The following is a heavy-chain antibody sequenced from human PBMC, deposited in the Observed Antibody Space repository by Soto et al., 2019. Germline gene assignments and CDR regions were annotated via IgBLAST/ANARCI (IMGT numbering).Heavy chain of an antibody. D-gene: IGHD3-22*01. CDR2: ISYDGTNK. Sequence: GGSLRLSCAASGFTFRSYDMHWVRQAPGKGLEWVALISYDGTNKYYADSVKGQFTISRDNSKNTLYLQMNSLRPEDTAVYYCAKPHISGYYLSDAFDMWGQGTMVTVSS. J-gene: IGHJ3*02. V-gene: IGHV3-30*18. CDR3: AKPHISGYYLSDAFDM. CDR1: GFTFRSYD.